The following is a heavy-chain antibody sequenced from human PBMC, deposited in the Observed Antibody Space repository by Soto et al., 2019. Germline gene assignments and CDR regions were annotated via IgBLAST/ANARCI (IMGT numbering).Heavy chain of an antibody. CDR2: LYSSDGT. CDR3: ATWLQREHAFDI. V-gene: IGHV3-66*01. J-gene: IGHJ3*02. CDR1: GFSFSGKNY. D-gene: IGHD1-1*01. Sequence: EVQLVESGGGLVQPGGSLRLSCAASGFSFSGKNYLTWVRQAPGKGLEWVSALYSSDGTYYADSVKGRFSVSRDNSKNTFYLQLHSLRPEDTALYFCATWLQREHAFDIWGLGTMVTVSS.